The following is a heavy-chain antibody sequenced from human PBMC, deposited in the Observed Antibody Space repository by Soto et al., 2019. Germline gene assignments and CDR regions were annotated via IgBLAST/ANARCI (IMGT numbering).Heavy chain of an antibody. V-gene: IGHV4-31*02. Sequence: QVRLQEWGPGLVKPSQTLSLKCSVSGGSITTGGRYWSWIRQLPGKGLEWIGDIYYSGNNYYNASLKIRVTISVEAAKNQFSLKLSSVTAADTAVYYCAQALVFTGGDGFDIWGQGRLVTVSS. J-gene: IGHJ3*02. CDR2: IYYSGNN. CDR3: AQALVFTGGDGFDI. D-gene: IGHD1-1*01. CDR1: GGSITTGGRY.